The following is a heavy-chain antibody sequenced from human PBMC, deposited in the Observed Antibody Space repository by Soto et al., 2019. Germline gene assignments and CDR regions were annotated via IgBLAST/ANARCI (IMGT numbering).Heavy chain of an antibody. D-gene: IGHD3-22*01. V-gene: IGHV1-69*08. J-gene: IGHJ4*02. CDR3: AREDSSGYSHYFDY. CDR2: IIPILGIT. CDR1: GGTFSSYT. Sequence: QVQLVQSGAEVKKPGSSVKVSCKASGGTFSSYTISWVRQAPGQGLEWMGRIIPILGITNYAQKFQGRVTXXAXKXRSTAYMELSSLRSEDTAVYYCAREDSSGYSHYFDYWGQGTLVTVSS.